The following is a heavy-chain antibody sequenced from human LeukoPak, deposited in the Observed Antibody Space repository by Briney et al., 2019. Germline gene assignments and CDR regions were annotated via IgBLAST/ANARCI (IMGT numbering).Heavy chain of an antibody. CDR1: GGSISSYY. CDR3: ARSPTVVTGPGAFDI. CDR2: IYTSGST. J-gene: IGHJ3*02. V-gene: IGHV4-4*09. D-gene: IGHD4-23*01. Sequence: SETLSLTCTVSGGSISSYYWSWIRQPPGKGLEWIGYIYTSGSTNYNPSLKSRVTISVDTSKNQFSLKLSSVTAADTAVYYCARSPTVVTGPGAFDIWGQGTMVTVSS.